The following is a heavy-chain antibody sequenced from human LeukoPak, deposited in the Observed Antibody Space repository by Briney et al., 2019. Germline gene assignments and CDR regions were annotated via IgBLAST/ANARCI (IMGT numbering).Heavy chain of an antibody. CDR1: GYTFTSYG. D-gene: IGHD2-21*02. V-gene: IGHV1-18*01. J-gene: IGHJ4*02. CDR2: ISAYNGNT. Sequence: ASVKVSCKASGYTFTSYGISWVRQAPGQGLEWMGWISAYNGNTNYAQKLQGRVTMTTDTSTSTAYMELRSLRSDDTAVYYCAREPLPSPYCGGDCYHYFDYWGQGTLVTVSS. CDR3: AREPLPSPYCGGDCYHYFDY.